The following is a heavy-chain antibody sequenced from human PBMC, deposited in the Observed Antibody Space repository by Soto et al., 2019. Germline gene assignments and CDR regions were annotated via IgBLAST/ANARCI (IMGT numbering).Heavy chain of an antibody. CDR2: INPSTNET. J-gene: IGHJ5*02. V-gene: IGHV1-18*01. Sequence: QFHLVQSGPEVKKPGASMKVSCKASGYSFSSYGITWVRQAPGQGLEWMGWINPSTNETNYAQRFQGRVTVTTDTSTTTAYIELRNLKYDDTAVYYCARDWFPRFDPWGPGTLVTVSS. D-gene: IGHD3-10*01. CDR1: GYSFSSYG. CDR3: ARDWFPRFDP.